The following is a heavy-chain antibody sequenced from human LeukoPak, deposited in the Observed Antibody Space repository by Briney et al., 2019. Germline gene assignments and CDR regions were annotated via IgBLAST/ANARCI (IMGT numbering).Heavy chain of an antibody. CDR2: INSDGSST. D-gene: IGHD3-22*01. J-gene: IGHJ3*02. Sequence: GGSLRLSCAASGFTFSNYWMHWVRQAPGKGLVWVSRINSDGSSTTYADSVKGRFTISRDNAKNSLSLQMNSLRAEDTAVFYCARAGGYDAFDIWGQGTMVTVSS. V-gene: IGHV3-74*01. CDR3: ARAGGYDAFDI. CDR1: GFTFSNYW.